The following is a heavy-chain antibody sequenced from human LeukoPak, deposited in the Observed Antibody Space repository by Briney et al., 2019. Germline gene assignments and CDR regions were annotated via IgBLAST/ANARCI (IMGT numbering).Heavy chain of an antibody. CDR3: AKGDRGHCTGVKCYPFDY. CDR1: GFTYANFS. J-gene: IGHJ4*02. D-gene: IGHD2-8*02. Sequence: PGGSLGLSCVASGFTYANFSMNGVPQAPARGREWVTSIAGPGGRGGIYYADSLKGRFTISRDNSKNTLFLQMSSLRPEDTAVYHCAKGDRGHCTGVKCYPFDYWGQGTVVTVSS. CDR2: IAGPGGRGGI. V-gene: IGHV3-23*01.